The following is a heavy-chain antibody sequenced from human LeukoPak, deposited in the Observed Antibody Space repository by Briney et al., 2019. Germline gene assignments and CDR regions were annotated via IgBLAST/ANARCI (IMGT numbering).Heavy chain of an antibody. CDR2: INPSGGST. V-gene: IGHV1-46*01. CDR1: GYTFTTHY. D-gene: IGHD3-22*01. J-gene: IGHJ4*02. CDR3: ARDMSRGLYYDSSYFDF. Sequence: ASVKVSCKASGYTFTTHYMHWLRQAPGQGLEWMGIINPSGGSTTYAQKFQGRVTVTRDMSTSTVYMEVSSLRSEDTAAYYCARDMSRGLYYDSSYFDFWGQGTLVTVSS.